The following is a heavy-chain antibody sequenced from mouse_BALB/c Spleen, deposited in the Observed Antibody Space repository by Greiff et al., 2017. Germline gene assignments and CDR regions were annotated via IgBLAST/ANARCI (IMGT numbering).Heavy chain of an antibody. V-gene: IGHV3-8*02. CDR2: ISYSGST. Sequence: EVMLVESGPGLVKPSQTLSLTCSVTGDSITSCYWNWIRKFPGDKLEYMGYISYSGSTYYNPSLKSRISITRDTAKNQYYMQLSSVTTEDTATYYCARRGYPIAMDYWGQGTSVTVSS. J-gene: IGHJ4*01. CDR1: GDSITSCY. CDR3: ARRGYPIAMDY.